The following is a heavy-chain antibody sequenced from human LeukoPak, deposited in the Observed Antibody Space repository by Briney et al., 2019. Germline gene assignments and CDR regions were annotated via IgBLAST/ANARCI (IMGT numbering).Heavy chain of an antibody. V-gene: IGHV3-30*03. CDR2: ISYDGSNK. CDR1: GYSISSGY. D-gene: IGHD5-18*01. J-gene: IGHJ4*02. CDR3: TAGGGTAMVIDY. Sequence: PSETLSLTCAVSGYSISSGYYWGWIRQPPGKGLEWVAVISYDGSNKYYADSVKGRFTISRDNSKNTLYLQMNSLRAEDTAVYYCTAGGGTAMVIDYWGQGTLVTVSS.